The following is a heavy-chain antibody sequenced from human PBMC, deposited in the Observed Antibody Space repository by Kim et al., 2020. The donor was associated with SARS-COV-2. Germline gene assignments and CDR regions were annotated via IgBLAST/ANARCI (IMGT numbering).Heavy chain of an antibody. J-gene: IGHJ6*02. V-gene: IGHV4-59*01. D-gene: IGHD2-15*01. CDR2: IYYSGST. Sequence: SETLSLTCTVSGGSISSYYWSWIRQPPGKGLEWIGYIYYSGSTNYNPSLKSRVTISVDTSKNQFSLKLSSVTAADTAVYYCARGGTYYYYYGMDVWGQGTTVTVSS. CDR3: ARGGTYYYYYGMDV. CDR1: GGSISSYY.